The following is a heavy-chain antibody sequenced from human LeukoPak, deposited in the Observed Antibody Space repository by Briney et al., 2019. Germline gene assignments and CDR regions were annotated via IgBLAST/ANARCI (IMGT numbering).Heavy chain of an antibody. J-gene: IGHJ4*02. CDR3: ARDRTYYYDSSGYYYPTY. CDR2: IWYDGSNK. CDR1: GFTFSSYG. Sequence: PGRSLRLSCAASGFTFSSYGMHWVRQAPGKGLEWVAVIWYDGSNKYYADSVKGRFTISRDNSKNTLYLQMNSLRAEDTAVYHCARDRTYYYDSSGYYYPTYWGQGTLVTVST. V-gene: IGHV3-33*01. D-gene: IGHD3-22*01.